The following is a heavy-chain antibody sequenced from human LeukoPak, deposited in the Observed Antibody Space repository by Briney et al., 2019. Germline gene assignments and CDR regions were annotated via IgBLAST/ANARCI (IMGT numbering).Heavy chain of an antibody. CDR3: AKNMTTVGVSSRSDAFDI. Sequence: SETLSLTCSVSGAAISSGDYYWAWIRQPPGKGLEWIGSIFNRGSTYYNPSLKSRVTMSVDTSKNPFSLHLSSVTAADTAVYFCAKNMTTVGVSSRSDAFDIWGQGTMVTVSS. D-gene: IGHD4-17*01. J-gene: IGHJ3*02. V-gene: IGHV4-39*01. CDR1: GAAISSGDYY. CDR2: IFNRGST.